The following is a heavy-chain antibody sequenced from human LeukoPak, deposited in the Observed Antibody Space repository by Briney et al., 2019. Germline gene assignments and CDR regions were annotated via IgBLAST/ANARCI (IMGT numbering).Heavy chain of an antibody. J-gene: IGHJ4*02. V-gene: IGHV3-74*01. CDR3: ARVTGGYNLVDY. D-gene: IGHD5-24*01. Sequence: GGSLRLSCAASGSTFSNYWMHWVRQAPGKGLVWVSRSSDAGAHTFYADSVKGRFAMSRDNAKNTLYLQMNSLRAEDTAVYYCARVTGGYNLVDYWGQGTLVTVSS. CDR1: GSTFSNYW. CDR2: SSDAGAHT.